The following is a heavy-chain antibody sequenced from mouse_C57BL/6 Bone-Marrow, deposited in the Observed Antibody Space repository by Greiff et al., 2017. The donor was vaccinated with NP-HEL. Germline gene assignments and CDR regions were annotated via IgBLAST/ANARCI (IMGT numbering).Heavy chain of an antibody. CDR3: ARDRRAGAMDY. Sequence: EVKLMESGGGLVKPGGSLKLSCAASGFTFSSYAMSWVRQTPEKRLEWVATISDGGSYTYYPDNVKGRFTISRDNAKNNLYLQLSNLKSEDTAMYYCARDRRAGAMDYWGQGTSVTVSS. J-gene: IGHJ4*01. V-gene: IGHV5-4*01. CDR1: GFTFSSYA. CDR2: ISDGGSYT. D-gene: IGHD3-1*01.